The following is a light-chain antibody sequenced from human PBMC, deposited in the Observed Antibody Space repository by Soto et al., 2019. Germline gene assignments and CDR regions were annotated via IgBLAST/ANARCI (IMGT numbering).Light chain of an antibody. CDR1: EDIRSG. CDR2: DAS. Sequence: AIQLTQSPSSLSASVGDRVTITCRASEDIRSGLAWYQQKSGKAPKLLIYDASSLESGVSSRFSGSGSGTDFTFTISSLQPEDFATYYCQQFNSFPITFGGGNKVEI. CDR3: QQFNSFPIT. J-gene: IGKJ4*01. V-gene: IGKV1-13*02.